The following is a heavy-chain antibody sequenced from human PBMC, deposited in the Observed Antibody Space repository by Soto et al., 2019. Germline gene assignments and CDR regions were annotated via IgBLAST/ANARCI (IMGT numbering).Heavy chain of an antibody. J-gene: IGHJ4*02. Sequence: EVQLLESGGTLVQPGGSLRLSCAASGFTFSSYAMSWVRQAPGKGLEWVSTISVSGGSTYYADSVKGRFTISRDNSKGTLYLQMHSRRADDTAVYYCATFNSSWARYDYWGQGTLVTVSS. D-gene: IGHD6-13*01. CDR1: GFTFSSYA. CDR2: ISVSGGST. V-gene: IGHV3-23*01. CDR3: ATFNSSWARYDY.